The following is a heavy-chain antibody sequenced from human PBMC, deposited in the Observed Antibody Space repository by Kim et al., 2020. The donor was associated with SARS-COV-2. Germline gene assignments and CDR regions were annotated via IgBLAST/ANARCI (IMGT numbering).Heavy chain of an antibody. V-gene: IGHV6-1*01. CDR2: THYRSKWNS. Sequence: SQTLSLTCAISGDSVSSNSATWNWIRQSPSRGLEWLGRTHYRSKWNSDYAVSVKSRITINADTSKNQFSLQLTSVTPEDTAVYYCAGRHVEAAGTGRDWFDPWGQGTLVTVSS. J-gene: IGHJ5*02. CDR1: GDSVSSNSAT. CDR3: AGRHVEAAGTGRDWFDP. D-gene: IGHD6-13*01.